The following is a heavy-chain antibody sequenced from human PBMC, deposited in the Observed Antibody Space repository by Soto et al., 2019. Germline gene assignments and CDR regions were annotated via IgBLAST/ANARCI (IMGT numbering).Heavy chain of an antibody. D-gene: IGHD6-6*01. CDR1: GGSISSSSYY. Sequence: SETLSLTCTVSGGSISSSSYYWGWIRQPPGKGLEWIGSIYYSGSTYYNPSLKSRVTISVDTSKNQFSLKLSSVTAADTAVYYCARRYSSSSGQTAGVYYYYYMDVWGKGTTVTVSS. CDR2: IYYSGST. J-gene: IGHJ6*03. CDR3: ARRYSSSSGQTAGVYYYYYMDV. V-gene: IGHV4-39*01.